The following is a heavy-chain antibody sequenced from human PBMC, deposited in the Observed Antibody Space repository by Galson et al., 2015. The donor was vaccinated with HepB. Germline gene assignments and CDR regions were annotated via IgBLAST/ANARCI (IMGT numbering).Heavy chain of an antibody. CDR3: ARRGYSYGAQSNYFYFGLDV. J-gene: IGHJ6*02. D-gene: IGHD5-18*01. CDR2: IDSVSVNR. CDR1: GFAFHTYN. Sequence: SLRLSCAASGFAFHTYNMNWVRLAPGKGLEWVSYIDSVSVNRYYSDSVQGRFTISRDKAKNSLYLQMNGLRAEDTAIYFCARRGYSYGAQSNYFYFGLDVWGQGTTVTVSS. V-gene: IGHV3-48*01.